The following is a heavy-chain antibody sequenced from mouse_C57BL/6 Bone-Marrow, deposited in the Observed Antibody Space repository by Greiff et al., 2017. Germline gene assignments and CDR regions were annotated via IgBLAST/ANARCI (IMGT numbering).Heavy chain of an antibody. V-gene: IGHV1-61*01. CDR1: GYTFTSYW. J-gene: IGHJ3*01. Sequence: QVQLQQPGAELVRPGSSVKLSCKASGYTFTSYWMDWVKQRPGQGLEWIGNIYPSDSATHYNQKFKDKATLTVDKSSSTAYMQLSILTSEDSAVYYCAYYMNSFAYWGQGTLVTVSA. CDR3: AYYMNSFAY. CDR2: IYPSDSAT. D-gene: IGHD2-12*01.